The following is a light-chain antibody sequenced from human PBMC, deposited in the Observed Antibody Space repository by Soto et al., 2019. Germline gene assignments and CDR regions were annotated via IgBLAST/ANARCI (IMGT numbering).Light chain of an antibody. Sequence: QSALTQPASVSGSLGQSITISCTAASSDVGGYNYVSWYQQHPGKAPKLMIYEVTNRPSGVSDRFSGSKSGNTASLTISGLQAEDEADYYCISYTGSTTLVVFGGGTKVTVL. CDR2: EVT. CDR3: ISYTGSTTLVV. J-gene: IGLJ2*01. CDR1: SSDVGGYNY. V-gene: IGLV2-14*01.